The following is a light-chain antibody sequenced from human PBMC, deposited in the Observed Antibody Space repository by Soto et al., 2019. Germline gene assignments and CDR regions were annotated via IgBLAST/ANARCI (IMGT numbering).Light chain of an antibody. CDR2: EVT. CDR1: RSDVGRYNY. J-gene: IGLJ2*01. Sequence: QSALTQPASVSGSPGQSITISCTGTRSDVGRYNYVSWYQQHPGKAPKLLIYEVTYRPSGVPTRFSASKSGSTASLTISGIQAEDEADYYCSSYSTTSSPHVLFGGGTKLTVL. V-gene: IGLV2-14*01. CDR3: SSYSTTSSPHVL.